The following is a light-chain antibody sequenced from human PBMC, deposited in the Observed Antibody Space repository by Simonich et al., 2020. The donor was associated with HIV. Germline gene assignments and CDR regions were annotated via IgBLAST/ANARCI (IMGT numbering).Light chain of an antibody. Sequence: EIVMTQSPAALSVSPGERATLSCRASQSISNNLAWDQQKPGQAPRLLIYGASTRATGIPARFSGSGSGTEFTLTISRLEPEDFAVYFCQQYGSSPSTFGQGTKLEIK. CDR3: QQYGSSPST. J-gene: IGKJ2*01. CDR2: GAS. V-gene: IGKV3-15*01. CDR1: QSISNN.